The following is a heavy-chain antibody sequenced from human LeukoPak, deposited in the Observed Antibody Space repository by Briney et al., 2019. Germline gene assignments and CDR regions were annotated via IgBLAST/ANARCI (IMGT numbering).Heavy chain of an antibody. CDR2: ISGSGGST. V-gene: IGHV3-23*01. CDR3: AKNIVGANELDY. CDR1: GFTFSSYA. J-gene: IGHJ4*02. Sequence: PGGSLRLSCAASGFTFSSYAMSWVRQAPGKGLEWVSAISGSGGSTYYADSVKGRFTISRDNSKNTLYLQMYSLRAEDTAVYYCAKNIVGANELDYWGQGTLVTVSS. D-gene: IGHD1-26*01.